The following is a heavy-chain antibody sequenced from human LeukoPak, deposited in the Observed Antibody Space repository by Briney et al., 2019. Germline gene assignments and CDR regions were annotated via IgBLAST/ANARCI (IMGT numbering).Heavy chain of an antibody. CDR2: IKEDGSEK. CDR1: GFTFSNYW. D-gene: IGHD4-17*01. Sequence: PGGSLRLSCAASGFTFSNYWMTWFRQAPGKGLEWVANIKEDGSEKYYVDSVKGRFTISKDNAHNSLHLQMNSLRVEDTAVYYCARDEIRRFDYWGQGTLVTVSS. J-gene: IGHJ4*02. CDR3: ARDEIRRFDY. V-gene: IGHV3-7*01.